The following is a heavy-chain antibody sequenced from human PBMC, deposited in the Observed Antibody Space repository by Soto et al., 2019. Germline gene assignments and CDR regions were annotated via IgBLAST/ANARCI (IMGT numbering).Heavy chain of an antibody. CDR2: IYYSGST. Sequence: QVQLQESGPGLVKPSQTLSLTCTVSGGSISSGGYYWGWIRQHPGKGLEWIGYIYYSGSTYYNPSLKSRVTISVDTSKNQFSLKLSSVTAADTAVYYCARGGLHLGELLNFDPWGQGTLVTVSS. CDR3: ARGGLHLGELLNFDP. V-gene: IGHV4-31*03. J-gene: IGHJ5*02. CDR1: GGSISSGGYY. D-gene: IGHD3-16*01.